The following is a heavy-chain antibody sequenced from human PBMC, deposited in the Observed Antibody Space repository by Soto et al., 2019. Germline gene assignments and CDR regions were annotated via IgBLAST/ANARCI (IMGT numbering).Heavy chain of an antibody. V-gene: IGHV3-21*01. D-gene: IGHD3-16*02. Sequence: GGSLRLSCAASGFTFSSYSMNWVRQAPGKGLEWVSSISSSSSYIYYADSVKGRFTISRDNAKNSLYLQMNSLRAEETAVYYCARDQVDYIWGSYRLTNIDYWGQGTLVTVSS. J-gene: IGHJ4*02. CDR1: GFTFSSYS. CDR3: ARDQVDYIWGSYRLTNIDY. CDR2: ISSSSSYI.